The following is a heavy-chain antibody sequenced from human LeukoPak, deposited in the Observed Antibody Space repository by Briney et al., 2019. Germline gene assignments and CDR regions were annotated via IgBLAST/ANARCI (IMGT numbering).Heavy chain of an antibody. J-gene: IGHJ4*02. V-gene: IGHV3-30*03. D-gene: IGHD2-21*02. CDR1: GFTFSSYG. CDR3: ARGVVTAISTGYYFDH. CDR2: ISYDGSNK. Sequence: PGGSLRLSCAASGFTFSSYGMHWVRQAPGKGLEWVAVISYDGSNKYYADSVKGRFTISRDNSKNTLYLQMNSLRAEDTAVYYCARGVVTAISTGYYFDHWGQGTLVTVSS.